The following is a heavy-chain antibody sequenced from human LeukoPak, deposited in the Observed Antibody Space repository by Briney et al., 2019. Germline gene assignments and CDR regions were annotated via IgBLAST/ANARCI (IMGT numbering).Heavy chain of an antibody. CDR2: IWYDGSNK. V-gene: IGHV3-33*01. Sequence: PGRSLRLSCAASGFTFSSYGMHWVRQAPGKGLEWVAVIWYDGSNKYYADSVKGRFTISRDNSKNTLYLQMNSLRAEDTAVYYCARDRTNYYDSSGYYPRYYGMDVWGQGTTVTVSS. CDR1: GFTFSSYG. D-gene: IGHD3-22*01. J-gene: IGHJ6*02. CDR3: ARDRTNYYDSSGYYPRYYGMDV.